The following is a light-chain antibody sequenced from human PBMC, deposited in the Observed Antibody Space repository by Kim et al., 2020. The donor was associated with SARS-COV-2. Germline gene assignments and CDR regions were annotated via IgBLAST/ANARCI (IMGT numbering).Light chain of an antibody. V-gene: IGKV6-21*01. CDR3: HQSNNFPLT. CDR1: HSIGSS. J-gene: IGKJ4*01. CDR2: YAS. Sequence: SETPKAKVTITCRASHSIGSSLHWYQQKPDQSPKLLIKYASQSFSGVPSRFSGSGSGTDFTLTINSLEAEDAATYYCHQSNNFPLTFGGGTKLEI.